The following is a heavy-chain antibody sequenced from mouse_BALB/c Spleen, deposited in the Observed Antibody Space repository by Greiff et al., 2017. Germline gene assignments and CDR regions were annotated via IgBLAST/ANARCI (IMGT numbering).Heavy chain of an antibody. CDR3: TGDYYGSSFAY. Sequence: QVQLQQSGAELVKPGASVKLSCKASGYTFTSYYMYWVKQRPGQGLEWIGEINPSNGGTNFNEKFKSKATLTVDKSSSTAYMQLSSLTSEDSAVYYCTGDYYGSSFAYWGQGTLVTVSA. V-gene: IGHV1S81*02. CDR2: INPSNGGT. CDR1: GYTFTSYY. J-gene: IGHJ3*01. D-gene: IGHD1-1*01.